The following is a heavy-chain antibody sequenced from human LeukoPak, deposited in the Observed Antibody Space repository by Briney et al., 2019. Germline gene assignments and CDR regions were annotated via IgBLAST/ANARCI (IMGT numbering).Heavy chain of an antibody. CDR2: IYHSGST. J-gene: IGHJ5*02. D-gene: IGHD2-2*02. CDR1: GGSISSSSYY. V-gene: IGHV4-39*07. CDR3: ARDQPLLYPAQRRDGWFDP. Sequence: PSETLSLTCTVSGGSISSSSYYWGWIRQPPGKGLEWIGEIYHSGSTNYNPSLKSRVTISVDKSKNQFSLKLSSVTAADTAVYYCARDQPLLYPAQRRDGWFDPWGQGTLVTVSS.